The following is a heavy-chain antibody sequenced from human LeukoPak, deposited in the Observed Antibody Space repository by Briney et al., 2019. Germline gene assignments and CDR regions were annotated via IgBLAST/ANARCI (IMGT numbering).Heavy chain of an antibody. D-gene: IGHD4-17*01. CDR2: IWYDGSNK. Sequence: GGSLRLSCAASGFTFSSYGMHWVRQAPGKGLEWVAVIWYDGSNKYYADSVKGRFTISRDNSKNTLYLQMNSLRAEDTAVYYCARKYGDYPWFDPWGQGTLVTVSS. J-gene: IGHJ5*02. V-gene: IGHV3-33*01. CDR3: ARKYGDYPWFDP. CDR1: GFTFSSYG.